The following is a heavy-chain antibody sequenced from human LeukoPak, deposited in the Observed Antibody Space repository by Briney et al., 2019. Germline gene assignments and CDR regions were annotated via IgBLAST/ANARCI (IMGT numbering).Heavy chain of an antibody. V-gene: IGHV1-8*01. CDR3: AIRTPVDIVATLGERVKKGLDY. CDR1: GYTFTSYD. J-gene: IGHJ4*02. D-gene: IGHD5-12*01. Sequence: ASVKVSCKASGYTFTSYDINWLRQATGQGLEWMGWMNPNSGNTGYAQKFQGRVTMTRNTSMSTAYMELSSLRSEDTAVYYCAIRTPVDIVATLGERVKKGLDYRGQGTLVTVSS. CDR2: MNPNSGNT.